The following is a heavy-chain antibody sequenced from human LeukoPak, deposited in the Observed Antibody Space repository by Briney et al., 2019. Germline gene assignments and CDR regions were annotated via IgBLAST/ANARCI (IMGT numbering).Heavy chain of an antibody. V-gene: IGHV3-48*03. CDR3: ARDHALYCSGGSCYQHPLVGYYYGMDV. D-gene: IGHD2-15*01. CDR2: ISSSGSTI. Sequence: GGSLRLSCAASGFTFSSYEMNWVRQAPGKGLEWVSYISSSGSTIYYADSVKGRFTISRDNAKNSLYLQMNSLRAEDTAVYYCARDHALYCSGGSCYQHPLVGYYYGMDVWGQGTTVTVSS. J-gene: IGHJ6*02. CDR1: GFTFSSYE.